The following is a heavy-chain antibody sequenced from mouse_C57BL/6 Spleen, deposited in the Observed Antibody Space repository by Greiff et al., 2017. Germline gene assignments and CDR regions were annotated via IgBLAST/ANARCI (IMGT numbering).Heavy chain of an antibody. Sequence: EVKLMESGGGLVKPGGSLILSCAASGFTFSDYGMHWVRQAPEKGLEWVAYISSGSSTIYYADTVKGRFTISRDNAKNTLFLQMTSLRSEDTAMYYCARDYAYYYAMDYWGQGTSVTVSS. V-gene: IGHV5-17*01. J-gene: IGHJ4*01. CDR1: GFTFSDYG. CDR3: ARDYAYYYAMDY. D-gene: IGHD1-1*01. CDR2: ISSGSSTI.